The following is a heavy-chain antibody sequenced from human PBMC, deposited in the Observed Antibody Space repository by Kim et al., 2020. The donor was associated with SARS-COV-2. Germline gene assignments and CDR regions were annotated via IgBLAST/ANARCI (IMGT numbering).Heavy chain of an antibody. D-gene: IGHD3-22*01. CDR2: IYYSGST. CDR3: ARDRYYDSSGYYLGSFDI. J-gene: IGHJ3*02. V-gene: IGHV4-59*01. Sequence: SETLSLTCTVSGGSISSYYWSWIRQPPGKGLEWIGYIYYSGSTNYNPSLKSRVTISVDTSKNQFSLKLSSVTAADTAVYYCARDRYYDSSGYYLGSFDIWGQGTMVTVSS. CDR1: GGSISSYY.